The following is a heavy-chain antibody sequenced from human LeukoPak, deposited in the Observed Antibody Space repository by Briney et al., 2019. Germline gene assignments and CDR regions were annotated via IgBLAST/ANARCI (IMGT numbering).Heavy chain of an antibody. V-gene: IGHV3-33*08. D-gene: IGHD1-26*01. CDR2: IWYDGSNK. CDR1: GGSISSSSYY. Sequence: PSETLSLTCTVSGGSISSSSYYWSWIRQPPGKGLEWVAVIWYDGSNKYYADSVKGRFTISRDNSKNTLYLQMNSLRAEDTAVYYCARGQWELLISALFDYWGQGTLVTVSS. J-gene: IGHJ4*02. CDR3: ARGQWELLISALFDY.